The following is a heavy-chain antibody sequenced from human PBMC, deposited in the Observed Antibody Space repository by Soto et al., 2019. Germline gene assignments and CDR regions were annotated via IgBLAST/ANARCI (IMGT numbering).Heavy chain of an antibody. CDR2: VYSGGST. J-gene: IGHJ4*02. CDR1: GFTVSSNY. Sequence: EVQLVESGGGLVQPGGSLRLSCAASGFTVSSNYVSWVRQAPGKGLEWVSVVYSGGSTYYADSVKGSFTSSRDKSKNTLYLQMNSLRAEDTAVYYCAGHSHKDYWGQGTLVPVSS. V-gene: IGHV3-66*04. CDR3: AGHSHKDY.